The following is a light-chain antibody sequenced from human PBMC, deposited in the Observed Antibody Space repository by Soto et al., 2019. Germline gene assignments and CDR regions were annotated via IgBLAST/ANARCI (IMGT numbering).Light chain of an antibody. CDR2: DAF. J-gene: IGKJ4*01. Sequence: EIVLTQSPATLSLSPGERATLSCRASQTVSRYLSWYQQKPGQAPRLLIYDAFNRAPGIPARFSGSGSGTDFSLTISSLEPEDFAVYYCLQRGDWPPFFGGGTKVEI. CDR1: QTVSRY. V-gene: IGKV3-11*01. CDR3: LQRGDWPPF.